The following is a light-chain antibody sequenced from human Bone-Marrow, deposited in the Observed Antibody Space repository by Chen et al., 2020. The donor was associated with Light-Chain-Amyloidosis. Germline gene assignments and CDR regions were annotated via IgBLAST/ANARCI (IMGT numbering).Light chain of an antibody. CDR1: SSDVGGDNH. V-gene: IGLV2-14*01. J-gene: IGLJ1*01. Sequence: QSALTQPTSVSGSPGQSITISCTGTSSDVGGDNHVSWYQQHPDKAPKLMIYEVTNRPSWVPARFSSSTSDNTASLTISGLQTEDEADYFCSSYTITNTLVFGSGTRVTVL. CDR3: SSYTITNTLV. CDR2: EVT.